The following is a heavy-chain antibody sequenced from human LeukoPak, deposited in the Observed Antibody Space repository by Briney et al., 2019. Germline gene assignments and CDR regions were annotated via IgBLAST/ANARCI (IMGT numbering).Heavy chain of an antibody. J-gene: IGHJ6*02. D-gene: IGHD1-26*01. CDR1: GGSISNYY. V-gene: IGHV4-59*01. CDR3: ARVGGTNYYYYGMDV. Sequence: KPSETLSLTCTVSGGSISNYYWSWIRQPPGKGLEWIGCIYYSGSTNYNPSLKSRVTISVDTSKNQLSLKLSSVTAADTAVYYCARVGGTNYYYYGMDVWGQGTTVTVSS. CDR2: IYYSGST.